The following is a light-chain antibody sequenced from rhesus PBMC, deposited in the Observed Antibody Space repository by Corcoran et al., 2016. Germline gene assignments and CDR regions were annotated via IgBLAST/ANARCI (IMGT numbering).Light chain of an antibody. CDR3: LQGYSTPWT. J-gene: IGKJ1*01. CDR2: AAS. Sequence: DIQMTQSPSSLSASVGDRVTITCRESQGISDYLSWSQQKPGKAPKRLIYAASSLESGVPSRFSGIGSGTEFTLTISSLQPEDFAAYYCLQGYSTPWTFGQGTKVEIK. CDR1: QGISDY. V-gene: IGKV1-36*02.